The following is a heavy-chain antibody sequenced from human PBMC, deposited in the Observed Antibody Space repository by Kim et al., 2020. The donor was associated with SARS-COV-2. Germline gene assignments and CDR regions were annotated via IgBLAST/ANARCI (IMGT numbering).Heavy chain of an antibody. CDR3: AGCYYGSGSYYRDYGMDV. D-gene: IGHD3-10*01. V-gene: IGHV3-30*03. Sequence: KGRFTSSRDNSKNTLYLQMNSLRAEDTAVYYCAGCYYGSGSYYRDYGMDVWGQGTTVTVSS. J-gene: IGHJ6*01.